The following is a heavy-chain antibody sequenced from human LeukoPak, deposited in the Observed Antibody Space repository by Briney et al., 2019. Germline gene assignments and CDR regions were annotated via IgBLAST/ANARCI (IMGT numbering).Heavy chain of an antibody. J-gene: IGHJ6*03. CDR3: ARRSSSGWYPDYYYYYMDV. D-gene: IGHD6-19*01. CDR2: IRYDGTNK. Sequence: PGGSLRLSCAASEFTFSNYGMHWVRQAPGKGLEWVAFIRYDGTNKYYADSVKGRFTISRDNSKNTLYLKMSSLRGEDTAVYYCARRSSSGWYPDYYYYYMDVWGKGTTVTISS. CDR1: EFTFSNYG. V-gene: IGHV3-30*02.